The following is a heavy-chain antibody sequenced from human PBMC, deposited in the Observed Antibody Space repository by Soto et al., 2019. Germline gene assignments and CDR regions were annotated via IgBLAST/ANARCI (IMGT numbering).Heavy chain of an antibody. Sequence: ASVKVSCKASGYTFTSYGISWVRQAPGQGLEWMGWISAYNGNTNYAQKLQGRVTMTTDTSTSTAYMELRSLRSDDTAVYYCARDLRGYDPNWFDPWGQGTLVTVSS. CDR1: GYTFTSYG. CDR2: ISAYNGNT. D-gene: IGHD5-12*01. J-gene: IGHJ5*02. V-gene: IGHV1-18*01. CDR3: ARDLRGYDPNWFDP.